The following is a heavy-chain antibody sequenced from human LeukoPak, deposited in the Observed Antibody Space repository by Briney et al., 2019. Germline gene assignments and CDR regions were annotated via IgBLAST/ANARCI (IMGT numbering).Heavy chain of an antibody. CDR3: ARVGSIAAAGTPFSGY. D-gene: IGHD6-13*01. V-gene: IGHV1-18*01. CDR1: GYTFTSYG. J-gene: IGHJ4*02. CDR2: ISAYNGNT. Sequence: ASVKVSCKASGYTFTSYGISWVRQAPGQGLEWMGWISAYNGNTNYAQKLQGRVTMTTDTSTSTAYMELRNLRSDDTAVYYCARVGSIAAAGTPFSGYWGQGTLVTVSS.